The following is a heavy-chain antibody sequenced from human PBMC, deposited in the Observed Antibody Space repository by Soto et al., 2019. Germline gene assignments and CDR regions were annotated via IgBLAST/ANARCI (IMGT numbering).Heavy chain of an antibody. Sequence: GGSLRLSCAASGFTFSNAWMSWVRQAPGKGLEWVDRIKSKTDGGTTHYAAIVTGRFTISMEDSKNTLYLQMNSLKTDDTVVYYCTTEYSSSCIDYWGQGTLVTVSS. D-gene: IGHD6-6*01. CDR3: TTEYSSSCIDY. CDR1: GFTFSNAW. J-gene: IGHJ4*02. V-gene: IGHV3-15*01. CDR2: IKSKTDGGTT.